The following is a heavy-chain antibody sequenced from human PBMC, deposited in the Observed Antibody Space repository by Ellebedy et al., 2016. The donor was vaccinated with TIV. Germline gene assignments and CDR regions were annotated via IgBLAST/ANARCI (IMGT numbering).Heavy chain of an antibody. CDR1: GFPVSSNY. CDR3: AREPRDPAIYYGMDV. J-gene: IGHJ6*02. V-gene: IGHV3-53*01. Sequence: GESLKISCAASGFPVSSNYMSSVRQAPGKGLEWVSVIYSGGSTYYADSVKGRFTISRDNSKNTLYLQMNSLRAEDTAVYYCAREPRDPAIYYGMDVWGQGTTVTVSS. D-gene: IGHD5-18*01. CDR2: IYSGGST.